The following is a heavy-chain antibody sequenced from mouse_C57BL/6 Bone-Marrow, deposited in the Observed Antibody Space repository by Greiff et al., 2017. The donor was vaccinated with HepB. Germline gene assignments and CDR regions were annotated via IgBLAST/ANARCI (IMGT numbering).Heavy chain of an antibody. D-gene: IGHD2-3*01. V-gene: IGHV1-69*01. J-gene: IGHJ3*01. CDR3: ARSWLLRFLFAY. Sequence: LSFHSSFYPFPIYFIHFFNHIPLQFLYFIFYLYPSYIYTNYNQKFKGKSTLTVDKSSSTAYMQLSSLTSEDSAVYYCARSWLLRFLFAYWGQGTLVTVSA. CDR1: FYPFPIYF. CDR2: LYPSYIYT.